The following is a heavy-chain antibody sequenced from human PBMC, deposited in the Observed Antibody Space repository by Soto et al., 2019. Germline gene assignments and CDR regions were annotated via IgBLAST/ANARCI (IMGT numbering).Heavy chain of an antibody. Sequence: QITLKESGPTLVNPTQTLTLTCTFSGFSLKTSGVGVGCMRRPPGKALEWLAVMYWNDDKKYSPSLKNRLTITKDPPTSQVVLTMTNMDPVDTATYYCAHSPPVIDGTGYSIWGQGTRVTVSS. J-gene: IGHJ3*02. CDR2: MYWNDDK. CDR3: AHSPPVIDGTGYSI. D-gene: IGHD3-10*01. CDR1: GFSLKTSGVG. V-gene: IGHV2-5*01.